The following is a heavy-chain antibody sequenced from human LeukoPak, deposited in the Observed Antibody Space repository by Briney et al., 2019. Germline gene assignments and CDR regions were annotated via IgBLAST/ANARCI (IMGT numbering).Heavy chain of an antibody. D-gene: IGHD3-22*01. CDR3: AHRASSGYRSTIDS. J-gene: IGHJ4*02. CDR1: GFTFSNYA. CDR2: ISGSGGST. V-gene: IGHV3-23*01. Sequence: GGSLRLSCAASGFTFSNYAMSWVRQAPGKGLEWVSAISGSGGSTSYADSVKGRFTISRDNSKNTLYLQMNSLRAEDTAVYFCAHRASSGYRSTIDSWGLGTLVTVSS.